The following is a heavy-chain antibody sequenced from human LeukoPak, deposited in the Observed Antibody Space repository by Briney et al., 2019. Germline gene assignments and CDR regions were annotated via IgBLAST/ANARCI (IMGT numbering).Heavy chain of an antibody. CDR1: GFTFSSYA. D-gene: IGHD6-13*01. J-gene: IGHJ4*02. V-gene: IGHV3-30*01. Sequence: PGRSLRLSCAASGFTFSSYAMHWVRQAPGKGLEWVAVISYDGSNKYYADSVKGRFTISRDNSKNTLYLQMNSLRAEDTAVYYCARDQAHSIAAAGTIDYWGQGTLVTVSS. CDR3: ARDQAHSIAAAGTIDY. CDR2: ISYDGSNK.